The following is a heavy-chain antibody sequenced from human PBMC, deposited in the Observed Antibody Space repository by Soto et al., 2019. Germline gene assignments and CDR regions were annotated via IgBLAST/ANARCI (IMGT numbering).Heavy chain of an antibody. J-gene: IGHJ6*02. Sequence: PGGSLRLSCAASGFTFSSYAMSWVRQAPGKXLEWVSAISGSGGSTYYADSVKGRFTISRDNSKNTLYLQMNSLRAEDTAVYYCARGRVPAANNYYYYGMDVWGQGTTVTVSS. V-gene: IGHV3-23*01. CDR1: GFTFSSYA. CDR2: ISGSGGST. CDR3: ARGRVPAANNYYYYGMDV. D-gene: IGHD2-2*01.